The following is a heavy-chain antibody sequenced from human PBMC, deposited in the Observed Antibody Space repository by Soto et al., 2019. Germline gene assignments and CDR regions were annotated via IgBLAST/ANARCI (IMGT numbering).Heavy chain of an antibody. J-gene: IGHJ6*02. CDR3: AHSRCGGDCLQSYPSHYYYSMDV. D-gene: IGHD2-21*02. V-gene: IGHV2-5*02. Sequence: SGPTLVNPTQTLTLTCTFSGFSLSTSGVSVGWIRQPPGKALEWLALIYWDDDKRYSPSLKSRLTITKDTSKNQVVLRMTNMDPVDTATYYCAHSRCGGDCLQSYPSHYYYSMDVWGQGTTVTVSS. CDR1: GFSLSTSGVS. CDR2: IYWDDDK.